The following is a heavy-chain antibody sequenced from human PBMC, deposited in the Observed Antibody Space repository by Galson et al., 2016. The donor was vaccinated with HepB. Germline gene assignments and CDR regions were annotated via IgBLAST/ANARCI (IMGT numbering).Heavy chain of an antibody. CDR3: ASGPHWNHAY. Sequence: SLRLSCAISGFTFNDYDMHWVRQGTGDSLEWVANMRPAGDKYYPGSVKGRFTVSRESAKNSFYLQMDSLRAGDSGVYYCASGPHWNHAYWGQGTLVTVSS. J-gene: IGHJ4*02. CDR2: MRPAGDK. V-gene: IGHV3-13*01. D-gene: IGHD1-1*01. CDR1: GFTFNDYD.